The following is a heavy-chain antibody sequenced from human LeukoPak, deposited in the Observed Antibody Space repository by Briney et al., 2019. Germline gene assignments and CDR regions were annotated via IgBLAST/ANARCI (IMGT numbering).Heavy chain of an antibody. J-gene: IGHJ4*02. Sequence: GGSLRLSCATSGFTFSGADMHWVCQVSGKGLEWVGRIRSKGNKYATEYAASVKGRFTISRDDSKNTAYLQMNSLKTEDTAVYYCIHYGSGSYSTDYWGQGTQVTXSS. CDR1: GFTFSGAD. CDR3: IHYGSGSYSTDY. D-gene: IGHD3-10*01. V-gene: IGHV3-73*01. CDR2: IRSKGNKYAT.